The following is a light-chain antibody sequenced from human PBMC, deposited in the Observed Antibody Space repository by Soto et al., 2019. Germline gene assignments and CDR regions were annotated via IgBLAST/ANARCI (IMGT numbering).Light chain of an antibody. CDR2: GAS. CDR3: QQYNDWPPA. J-gene: IGKJ1*01. Sequence: TVMTQSPATLSVSPGERVTLSCRASQSVNTNLAWYQQKPGQGPRLLVYGASTRATGVPIRFSGSGSGTEFALTISSLQSEDLAVYHWQQYNDWPPAFGQGTKVEIK. V-gene: IGKV3-15*01. CDR1: QSVNTN.